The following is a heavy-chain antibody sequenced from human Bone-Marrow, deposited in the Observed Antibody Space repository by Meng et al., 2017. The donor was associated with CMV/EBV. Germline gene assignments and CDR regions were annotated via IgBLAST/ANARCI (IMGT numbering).Heavy chain of an antibody. Sequence: GESLKISCAASGFTFSSYEMNWVRQAPGKGLEWVSYISSSGSTIYYADSVKGRFTISRDNAKNSLYLQMNSLRAEDTAVYYCARVPPSYFGGETVPGGPVDVWGQGTTVTVSS. V-gene: IGHV3-48*03. J-gene: IGHJ6*02. D-gene: IGHD3-3*01. CDR1: GFTFSSYE. CDR3: ARVPPSYFGGETVPGGPVDV. CDR2: ISSSGSTI.